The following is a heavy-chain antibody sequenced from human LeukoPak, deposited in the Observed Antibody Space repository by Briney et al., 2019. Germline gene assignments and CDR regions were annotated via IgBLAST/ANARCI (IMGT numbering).Heavy chain of an antibody. J-gene: IGHJ5*02. CDR1: GYTFTGYY. D-gene: IGHD3-22*01. Sequence: ASVKVSCKASGYTFTGYYMHWVRQAPGQGLEWMGWINPNSGGTNYAQKFQGRVTMTRDTSISTAYMELSRLRSDDTAVYYCARDRGDTYYYDSKNWFDPWGQGTLVTVSS. CDR3: ARDRGDTYYYDSKNWFDP. V-gene: IGHV1-2*02. CDR2: INPNSGGT.